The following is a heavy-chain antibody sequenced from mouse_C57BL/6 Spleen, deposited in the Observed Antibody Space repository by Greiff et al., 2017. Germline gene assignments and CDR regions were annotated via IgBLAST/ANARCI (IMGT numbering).Heavy chain of an antibody. CDR1: GFTFSSYA. CDR2: ISSGGDYT. J-gene: IGHJ2*01. CDR3: TNDRDYGGSCRCYFDY. V-gene: IGHV5-9-1*02. Sequence: EVQLVESGEGLVKPGGSLKLSCAASGFTFSSYAMSWVRQTPEKRLEWVAYISSGGDYTYYADNVKGRFTFSRDNARNTLYLQMSSLKSEDTAMYYSTNDRDYGGSCRCYFDYWGQGTTLTVSS. D-gene: IGHD1-1*01.